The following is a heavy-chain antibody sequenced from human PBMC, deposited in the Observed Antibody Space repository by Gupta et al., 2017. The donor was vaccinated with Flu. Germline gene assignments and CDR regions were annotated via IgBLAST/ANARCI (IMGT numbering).Heavy chain of an antibody. CDR3: ARAVYCGGDCYPPGGRWFDP. V-gene: IGHV1-69*06. CDR2: IIPIFGTA. J-gene: IGHJ5*02. Sequence: GGIIPIFGTANYAQKFQGRVTITADKSTSTAYMELSSLRSEDTAVYYCARAVYCGGDCYPPGGRWFDPWGQGTLVTVSS. D-gene: IGHD2-21*02.